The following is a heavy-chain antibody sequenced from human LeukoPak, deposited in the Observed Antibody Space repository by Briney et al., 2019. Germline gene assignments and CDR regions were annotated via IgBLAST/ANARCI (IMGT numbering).Heavy chain of an antibody. CDR3: ARSRSGYYP. J-gene: IGHJ5*02. V-gene: IGHV4-59*01. CDR2: IYYSGST. D-gene: IGHD3-22*01. Sequence: SETLSLTCTVSGGSISSYYWSWIRQPPGKGREWIGYIYYSGSTNYTPSLKSRVTISVATSKNQFSLKLSSVTAADTAVYYCARSRSGYYPWGQGTLVTVSS. CDR1: GGSISSYY.